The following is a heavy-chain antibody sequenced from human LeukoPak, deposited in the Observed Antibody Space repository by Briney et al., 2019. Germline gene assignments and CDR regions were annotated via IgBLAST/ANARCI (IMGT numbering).Heavy chain of an antibody. CDR2: IYSGGTT. J-gene: IGHJ4*02. V-gene: IGHV3-53*01. CDR1: EFTVSGNH. CDR3: TGWWGLPVLFGY. D-gene: IGHD1-26*01. Sequence: GGSLRLSCAASEFTVSGNHMSWVRQAPGKGLEWVSVIYSGGTTYYADSVKGRFTISRDNPKNTLYLQMNSLRGEDTAVYYCTGWWGLPVLFGYWGQGTLVTVSS.